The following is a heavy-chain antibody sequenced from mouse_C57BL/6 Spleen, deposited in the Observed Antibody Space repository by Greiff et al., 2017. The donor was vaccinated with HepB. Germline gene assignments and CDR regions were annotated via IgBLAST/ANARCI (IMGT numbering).Heavy chain of an antibody. V-gene: IGHV5-17*01. CDR1: GFSFSDYG. CDR2: ISSGSSTI. CDR3: ARYYYSNYLDY. J-gene: IGHJ2*01. D-gene: IGHD2-5*01. Sequence: FFNPLSSLQLSCAASGFSFSDYGMHWVRQAPEKGLEWVAYISSGSSTIYYADTVKGRFTIFRGNSKHTLFLQMTSLRTEATAMYYCARYYYSNYLDYWGQGTTLTVSS.